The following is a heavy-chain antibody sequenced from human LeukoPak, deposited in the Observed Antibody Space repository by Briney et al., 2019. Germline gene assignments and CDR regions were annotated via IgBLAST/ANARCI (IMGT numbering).Heavy chain of an antibody. CDR2: IYSNGKT. CDR1: GFSVWRDF. J-gene: IGHJ5*02. CDR3: ATRGP. V-gene: IGHV3-66*02. Sequence: PGGSLRLSCAASGFSVWRDFMTWVRQPPGKGLEWVSIIYSNGKTNYADAVKGRFTISRDNSKNTLYLQMSGLRADDTAVYFCATRGPWGQGTLVTVSS.